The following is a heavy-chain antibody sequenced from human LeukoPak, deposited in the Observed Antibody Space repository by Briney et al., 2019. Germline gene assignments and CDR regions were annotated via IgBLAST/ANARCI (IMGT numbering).Heavy chain of an antibody. D-gene: IGHD4-23*01. CDR3: ARGDGGYYYGMDV. Sequence: GGSLRLSCAASGFTFNSYEMNWVRQAPGKGLEWISYTSTSGSTRYYADSVKGRFTISRDNTENSLYLQMNSLRAEDTAVYYCARGDGGYYYGMDVWGKGTTVTVSS. J-gene: IGHJ6*04. CDR2: TSTSGSTR. CDR1: GFTFNSYE. V-gene: IGHV3-48*03.